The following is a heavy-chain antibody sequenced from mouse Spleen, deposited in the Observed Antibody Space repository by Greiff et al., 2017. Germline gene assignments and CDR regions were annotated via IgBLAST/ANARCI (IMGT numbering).Heavy chain of an antibody. Sequence: EVKLVESGGGLVKLGGSLKLSCAASGFTFSSYAMSWVRQTPEKRLEWVATISSGGGNTYYPDSVKGRFTISRDNAKNTLYQQMSSLKSEDTAMYYCARHYYGSSPYYFDYWGQGTTLTVSS. D-gene: IGHD1-1*01. V-gene: IGHV5-9*04. CDR3: ARHYYGSSPYYFDY. CDR2: ISSGGGNT. CDR1: GFTFSSYA. J-gene: IGHJ2*01.